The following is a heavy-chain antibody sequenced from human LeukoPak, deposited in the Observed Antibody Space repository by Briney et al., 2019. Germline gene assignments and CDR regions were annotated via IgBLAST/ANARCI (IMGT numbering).Heavy chain of an antibody. J-gene: IGHJ4*02. Sequence: QPGGSLRLSCAASGFTFSSYAMTWVRQAPGKGLEWVSGISDGGGATYYADSVKGRFTLSRDNSKNTLYLQMNSLRADDTAVYYCAGAFSGWSPKFWGQGTLVTVSS. CDR3: AGAFSGWSPKF. CDR2: ISDGGGAT. V-gene: IGHV3-23*01. CDR1: GFTFSSYA. D-gene: IGHD6-19*01.